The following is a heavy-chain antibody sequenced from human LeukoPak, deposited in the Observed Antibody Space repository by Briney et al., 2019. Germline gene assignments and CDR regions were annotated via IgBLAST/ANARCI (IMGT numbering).Heavy chain of an antibody. CDR3: ARSHPGSARFDY. CDR1: GGSISSGGYY. J-gene: IGHJ4*02. CDR2: IYHSGST. D-gene: IGHD6-6*01. V-gene: IGHV4-30-2*01. Sequence: PSETLSLTCTVSGGSISSGGYYWSWIRQPPGKGLEWIGYIYHSGSTYYNPSLKSRVTISVDTSKNQFSLKLSSVTAADTTVYYCARSHPGSARFDYWGQGTLVTVSS.